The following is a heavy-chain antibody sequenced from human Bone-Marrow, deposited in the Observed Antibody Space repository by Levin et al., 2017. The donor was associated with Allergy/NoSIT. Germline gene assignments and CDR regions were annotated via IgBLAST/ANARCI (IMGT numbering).Heavy chain of an antibody. J-gene: IGHJ2*01. D-gene: IGHD5-12*01. V-gene: IGHV1-69*01. CDR2: IIPIFGTA. Sequence: KISCKASGGTFSSYAISWVRQAPGQGLEWMGGIIPIFGTANYAQKFQGRVTITADESTSTAYMELSGLRSEDTAVYYCARGLGYSGYGTGWYFDLWGRGTLVTVSS. CDR3: ARGLGYSGYGTGWYFDL. CDR1: GGTFSSYA.